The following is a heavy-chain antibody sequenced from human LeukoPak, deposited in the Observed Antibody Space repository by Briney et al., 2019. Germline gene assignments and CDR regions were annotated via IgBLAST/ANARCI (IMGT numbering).Heavy chain of an antibody. CDR2: INHSGST. V-gene: IGHV4-34*01. J-gene: IGHJ4*02. Sequence: SETLSLTCAVYGGSFSGYYWSWIRQPPGKGLEWTGEINHSGSTNYNPSLKSRVTISVDTSKNQFSLKLSSVTAADTAVYYCARVKKGPRLVPFDYWGQGTLVTVSS. CDR1: GGSFSGYY. CDR3: ARVKKGPRLVPFDY. D-gene: IGHD3-22*01.